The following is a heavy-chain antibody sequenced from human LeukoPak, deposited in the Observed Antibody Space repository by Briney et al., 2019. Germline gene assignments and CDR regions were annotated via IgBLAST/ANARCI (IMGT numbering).Heavy chain of an antibody. D-gene: IGHD6-6*01. CDR2: ISSTSTFI. CDR1: GFTFSRYS. CDR3: AKMSARAFDY. V-gene: IGHV3-21*01. J-gene: IGHJ4*02. Sequence: PGGSLRLSCAASGFTFSRYSMNWVRQAPGKGLEWVASISSTSTFIYSADSVKGRFTISRDTAKNSLFLQMNSLRAEDTAIYYCAKMSARAFDYWGQGTLVTVSS.